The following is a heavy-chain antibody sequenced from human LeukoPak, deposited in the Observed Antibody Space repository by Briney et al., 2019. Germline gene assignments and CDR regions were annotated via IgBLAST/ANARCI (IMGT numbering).Heavy chain of an antibody. CDR3: ARLLEGERYFDY. J-gene: IGHJ4*02. CDR1: GYSFTSYW. V-gene: IGHV5-51*01. CDR2: IYPGSSDT. D-gene: IGHD1-26*01. Sequence: GESLKISWKGPGYSFTSYWIGWVPQIPGKGLGWMTIIYPGSSDTRYSPSLQDQVTISADKSISTASLQWSSLKASDTAMYYCARLLEGERYFDYWGEGTLVTVSS.